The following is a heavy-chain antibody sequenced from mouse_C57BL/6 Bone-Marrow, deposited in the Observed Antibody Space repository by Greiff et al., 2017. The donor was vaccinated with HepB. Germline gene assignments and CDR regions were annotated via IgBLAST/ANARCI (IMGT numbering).Heavy chain of an antibody. CDR2: IRSKSNNYAT. Sequence: DVKLVESGGGLVQPKGSLKLSCAASGFSFNTYAMNWVRQAPGKGLEWVARIRSKSNNYATYYADSVKDRFTISRDDSESMLYLQMNNLKTEDTAMYYCVSQRFYDYDGAWFAYWGQGTLVTVSA. V-gene: IGHV10-1*01. J-gene: IGHJ3*01. CDR3: VSQRFYDYDGAWFAY. D-gene: IGHD2-4*01. CDR1: GFSFNTYA.